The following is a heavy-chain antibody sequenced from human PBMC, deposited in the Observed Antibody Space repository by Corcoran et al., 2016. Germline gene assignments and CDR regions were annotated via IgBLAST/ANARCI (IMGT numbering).Heavy chain of an antibody. CDR2: IYPGDSDT. D-gene: IGHD1-26*01. CDR1: GYSFSTYW. Sequence: EVQLVQSGAEVKKPGESLKISCKGSGYSFSTYWIAWVRQMPGKGLECMGIIYPGDSDTRYSPSFQGQVTISADKSIGTAYLQWGSLKASDTAMYYCARHGIVWATRSYFDLWGRGTLVSVSS. J-gene: IGHJ2*01. V-gene: IGHV5-51*01. CDR3: ARHGIVWATRSYFDL.